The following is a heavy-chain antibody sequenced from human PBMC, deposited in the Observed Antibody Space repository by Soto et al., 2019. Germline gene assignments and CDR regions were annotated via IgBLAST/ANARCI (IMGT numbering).Heavy chain of an antibody. CDR2: IYYSGST. D-gene: IGHD6-19*01. J-gene: IGHJ4*02. V-gene: IGHV4-39*01. Sequence: SETMSLTCTVSGGSISSSSYYWGWIRQPPGKGLEWIGSIYYSGSTYYNPSLKSRVTISVDTPKNQFSLKLSSVTAADTAVYYCARQQQWLVSGDYFDYWGQGTLVTVSS. CDR3: ARQQQWLVSGDYFDY. CDR1: GGSISSSSYY.